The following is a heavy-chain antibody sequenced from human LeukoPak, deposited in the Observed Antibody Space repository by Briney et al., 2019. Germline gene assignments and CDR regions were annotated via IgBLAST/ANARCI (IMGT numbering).Heavy chain of an antibody. CDR2: ISGSSSTI. CDR3: ARGAYYYED. CDR1: GFSISSHW. D-gene: IGHD3-22*01. V-gene: IGHV3-48*01. Sequence: GGSLRLSCVASGFSISSHWMRWLRQAPGKGLEWVSYISGSSSTIYYADSVKGRFTISRDNAKNSLYLQMNSLRAEDTAVYYCARGAYYYEDWGQGTLVTVSS. J-gene: IGHJ4*02.